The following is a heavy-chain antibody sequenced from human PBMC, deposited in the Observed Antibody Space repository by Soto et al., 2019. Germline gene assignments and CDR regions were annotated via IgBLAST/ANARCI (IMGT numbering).Heavy chain of an antibody. CDR1: GYSVSSSDYY. J-gene: IGHJ6*02. CDR2: MLYSGST. Sequence: PSETLSLTCSVSGYSVSSSDYYWAWIRQPPGKGLEWIGSMLYSGSTHYNTSLKSRVTISVDTSKNHFSLELSSVTAADTAIYYCRSSTSCYDESCVDVWGQGTMVTVSS. V-gene: IGHV4-39*02. D-gene: IGHD2-2*01. CDR3: RSSTSCYDESCVDV.